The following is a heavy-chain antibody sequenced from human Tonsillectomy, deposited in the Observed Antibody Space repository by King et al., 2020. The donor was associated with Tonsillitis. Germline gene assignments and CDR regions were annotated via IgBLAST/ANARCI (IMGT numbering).Heavy chain of an antibody. CDR2: IGTVGDT. V-gene: IGHV3-13*04. J-gene: IGHJ3*02. CDR1: GFTFSSYD. Sequence: QLVQSGGGLVQPVGSLRLSCAASGFTFSSYDMHWVRQATGKGLEWFSSIGTVGDTYYPGSVKGQFTIPRENAKNSFYLQMNSLRAGDTAVYFCARVAHYFDSSGYSDAFDIWGQGTMVTVSS. D-gene: IGHD3-22*01. CDR3: ARVAHYFDSSGYSDAFDI.